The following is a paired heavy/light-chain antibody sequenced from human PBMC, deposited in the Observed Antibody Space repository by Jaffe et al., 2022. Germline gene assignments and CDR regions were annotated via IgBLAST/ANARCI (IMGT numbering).Heavy chain of an antibody. J-gene: IGHJ3*02. CDR3: ARDLQWLSPLDGPGNAFDI. CDR1: GYTFTSYY. V-gene: IGHV1-46*01. CDR2: INPSGGST. Sequence: QVQLVQSGAEVKKPGASVKVSCKASGYTFTSYYMHWVRQAPGQGLEWMGIINPSGGSTSYAQKFQGRVTMTRDTSTSTVYMELSSLRSEDTAVYYCARDLQWLSPLDGPGNAFDIWGQGTMVTVSS. D-gene: IGHD3-22*01.
Light chain of an antibody. V-gene: IGLV3-1*01. CDR3: QAWDSSTAWHVV. CDR1: KLGDKY. CDR2: QDS. J-gene: IGLJ2*01. Sequence: SYELTQPPSVSVSPGQTASITCSGDKLGDKYACWYQQKPGQSPVLVIYQDSKRPSGIPERFSGSNSGNTATLTISGTQAMDEADYYCQAWDSSTAWHVVFGGGTKLTVL.